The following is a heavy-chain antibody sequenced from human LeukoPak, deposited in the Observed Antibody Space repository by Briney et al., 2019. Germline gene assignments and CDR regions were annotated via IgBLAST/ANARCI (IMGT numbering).Heavy chain of an antibody. CDR1: GFTFSSYG. CDR2: IRFDGSNN. J-gene: IGHJ4*02. D-gene: IGHD6-13*01. CDR3: AKDQDVPAAGTWGSIDY. V-gene: IGHV3-30*02. Sequence: GGSLRLSCAASGFTFSSYGMHWVRQAPGKGLEWVAFIRFDGSNNYYADSVKGRFTISRDNSKNTLYLQVNSLRPEDTAVYYCAKDQDVPAAGTWGSIDYWGQGTLVTVSS.